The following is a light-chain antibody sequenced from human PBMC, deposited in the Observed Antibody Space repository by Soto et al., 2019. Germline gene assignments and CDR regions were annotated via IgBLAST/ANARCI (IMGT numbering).Light chain of an antibody. V-gene: IGLV1-51*02. J-gene: IGLJ2*01. CDR1: SSNIGNNY. Sequence: QSVLTQPPSVSAAPGQKVTISRSGSSSNIGNNYVSWYQQLPGRAPKLLIYENNKRPSGIPDRFSGSKSGTSATLGITGLQTGDEADYYCGTWDSSLSAVVFGGGTKLTVL. CDR3: GTWDSSLSAVV. CDR2: ENN.